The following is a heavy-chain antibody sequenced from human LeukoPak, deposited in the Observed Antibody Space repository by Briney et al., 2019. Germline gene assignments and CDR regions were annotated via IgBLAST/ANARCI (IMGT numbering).Heavy chain of an antibody. CDR1: GFTFSSYW. D-gene: IGHD2-2*02. CDR2: INSDGSST. V-gene: IGHV3-74*01. CDR3: ARDSAGYCSSTSCYMGLYYYYGMDV. J-gene: IGHJ6*02. Sequence: GGSLRLSCAASGFTFSSYWMHWVRQAPGKGLVWVSRINSDGSSTSYADSVKGRFAISRDNAKNSLYLQMNSLRAEDTAVYYCARDSAGYCSSTSCYMGLYYYYGMDVWGQGTTVTVSS.